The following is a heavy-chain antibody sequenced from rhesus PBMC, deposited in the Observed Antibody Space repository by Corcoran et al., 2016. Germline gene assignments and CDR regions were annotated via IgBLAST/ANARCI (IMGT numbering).Heavy chain of an antibody. D-gene: IGHD6-43*01. CDR1: GFSITTSGMG. CDR3: ARYSSSYYFDY. CDR2: IYWDDDQ. V-gene: IGHV2-174*01. Sequence: QVTLKESGPALVKPTQTLTLTCTFSGFSITTSGMGVGWIRQPPGKALEWLSLIYWDDDQYYSTSRKSKLTISKDTSKKQVVLTMTSMDPVETATYYCARYSSSYYFDYWGQGVLGTVSS. J-gene: IGHJ4*01.